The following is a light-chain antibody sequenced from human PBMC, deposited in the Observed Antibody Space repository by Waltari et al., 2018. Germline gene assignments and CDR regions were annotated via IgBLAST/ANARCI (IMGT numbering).Light chain of an antibody. CDR2: WAS. Sequence: DIVMTQSPDSLAVSLGERATINCKSSQGILDGSNNRNSLAWYQQKPGQSPNLLNYWASTRESGVPDRFSGSGSGTDFSLTISSLQAEDVAVYYCQQYYRVPLTFGGGTKIEIK. CDR3: QQYYRVPLT. CDR1: QGILDGSNNRNS. V-gene: IGKV4-1*01. J-gene: IGKJ4*01.